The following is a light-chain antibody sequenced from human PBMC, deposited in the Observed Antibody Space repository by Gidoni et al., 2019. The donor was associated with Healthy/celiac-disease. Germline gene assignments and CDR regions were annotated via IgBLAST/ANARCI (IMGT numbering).Light chain of an antibody. V-gene: IGLV1-44*01. CDR2: SNN. Sequence: HSVLTPPPPASGTPRERVTISFSGSSSNIGSDTVNWYQQLPGTAPKLLIYSNNQRPSGVPDRFSGSKSGTSASLAISGLQSEDEADYYCAAWDDSLNGYVFGTGTKVTVL. CDR1: SSNIGSDT. J-gene: IGLJ1*01. CDR3: AAWDDSLNGYV.